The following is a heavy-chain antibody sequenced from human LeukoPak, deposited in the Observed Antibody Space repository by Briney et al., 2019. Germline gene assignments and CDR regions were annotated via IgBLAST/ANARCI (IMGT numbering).Heavy chain of an antibody. Sequence: SETLSLTCAVYGGSFSGYYWSWIRQPPGKGLEWIGEINHSGSNNYNPSLKRRVTISVDPSKNQFSLKLSSVTAADTAVYYCARGLSYGYSNYFDYWGQGTLVTVSS. J-gene: IGHJ4*02. CDR1: GGSFSGYY. CDR2: INHSGSN. CDR3: ARGLSYGYSNYFDY. D-gene: IGHD5-18*01. V-gene: IGHV4-34*01.